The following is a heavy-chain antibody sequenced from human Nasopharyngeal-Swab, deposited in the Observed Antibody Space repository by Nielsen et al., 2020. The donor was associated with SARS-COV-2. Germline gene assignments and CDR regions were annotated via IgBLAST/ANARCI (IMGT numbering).Heavy chain of an antibody. D-gene: IGHD4-17*01. CDR1: GCTFSSYA. Sequence: SVKVSCKASGCTFSSYAISWVRQAPGQGLEWMGRIIPILGIANYAQKFQGRVTITADKSTSTAYMELSSLRSEDTAVYYCAGPRGDYGGFDYWGQGTLVTVSS. CDR3: AGPRGDYGGFDY. V-gene: IGHV1-69*04. CDR2: IIPILGIA. J-gene: IGHJ4*02.